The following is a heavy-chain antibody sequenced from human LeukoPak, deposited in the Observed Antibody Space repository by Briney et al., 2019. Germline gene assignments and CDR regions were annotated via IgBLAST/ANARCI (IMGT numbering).Heavy chain of an antibody. CDR1: GGTFSSYT. V-gene: IGHV1-69*02. D-gene: IGHD1-26*01. CDR3: ARTSPIVGATGGAFDI. J-gene: IGHJ3*02. Sequence: SVKVSCKASGGTFSSYTISWVRQAPGQGIEWMGRIIPILGIANYAQKFQGRVTITADKSTSTAYMELSSLRSEDTAVYYCARTSPIVGATGGAFDIWGQGTMVTVSS. CDR2: IIPILGIA.